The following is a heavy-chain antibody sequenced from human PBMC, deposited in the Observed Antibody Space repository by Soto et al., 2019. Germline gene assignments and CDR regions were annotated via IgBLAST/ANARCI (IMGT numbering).Heavy chain of an antibody. J-gene: IGHJ4*02. V-gene: IGHV4-61*01. D-gene: IGHD3-22*01. CDR1: GGSVSSGSYY. CDR3: ARVPTYYYDSSGLAFDY. CDR2: IYYSGST. Sequence: SETLSLTCTVSGGSVSSGSYYWSWIRQPPGKGLEWIGYIYYSGSTNYNPSLKSRVTISVDTSKNQFSLKLSSVTAADTAVYYCARVPTYYYDSSGLAFDYWGQGTLVTVSS.